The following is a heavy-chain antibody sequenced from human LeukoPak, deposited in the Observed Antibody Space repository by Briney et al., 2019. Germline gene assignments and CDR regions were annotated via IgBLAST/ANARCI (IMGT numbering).Heavy chain of an antibody. Sequence: SETLSLTCTVSGGSISTYYWNWIRQPAGKGLEWIGRIYTSGSTNYNPSLKSRVTMSVDTSKNQFSLKLSSVTAADTAVYYCARDPSSRTYPYYYYYMDVWGKGTTVTVSS. V-gene: IGHV4-4*07. CDR3: ARDPSSRTYPYYYYYMDV. CDR1: GGSISTYY. CDR2: IYTSGST. J-gene: IGHJ6*03. D-gene: IGHD2-2*01.